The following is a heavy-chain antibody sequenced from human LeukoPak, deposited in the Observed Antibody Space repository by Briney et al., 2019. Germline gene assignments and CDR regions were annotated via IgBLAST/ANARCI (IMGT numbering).Heavy chain of an antibody. D-gene: IGHD3-22*01. CDR3: AGGGSSGYHFDY. Sequence: ASVKVSCKASGYTFTSYYMHWVRQAPGQGLEWMGIINPSGGSTSYAQKFQGRVTMTRDMSTSTVYMELSSLRSEDTAVYYCAGGGSSGYHFDYWGQGTLVTVSS. CDR2: INPSGGST. CDR1: GYTFTSYY. V-gene: IGHV1-46*01. J-gene: IGHJ4*02.